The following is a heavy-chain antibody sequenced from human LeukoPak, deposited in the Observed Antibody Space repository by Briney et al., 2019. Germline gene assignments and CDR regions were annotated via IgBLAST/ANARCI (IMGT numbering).Heavy chain of an antibody. J-gene: IGHJ6*03. CDR3: ARHQTYYYYMDV. V-gene: IGHV4-39*01. CDR2: IYYSGST. Sequence: SETLSLTCTVSGGSISSSSYYWGWIHQPPGKGLEWIGSIYYSGSTYYNPSLKSRVTISVDTSKNQFSLKLSSVTAADTAVYYCARHQTYYYYMDVWGKGTTVTISS. CDR1: GGSISSSSYY.